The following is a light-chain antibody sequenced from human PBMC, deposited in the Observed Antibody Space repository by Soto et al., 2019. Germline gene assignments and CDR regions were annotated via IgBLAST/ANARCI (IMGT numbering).Light chain of an antibody. J-gene: IGKJ2*01. CDR3: QQSYSTPRT. V-gene: IGKV1-39*01. Sequence: DIQMTQSPSSLSASIGDRVTITCRAGQSISNYLNWYQQKPGKAPKLLIYAASSLQSGAPSRFSGSGSGTDFTLTISSLQPEDFATYYCQQSYSTPRTFGQGTKLEIK. CDR2: AAS. CDR1: QSISNY.